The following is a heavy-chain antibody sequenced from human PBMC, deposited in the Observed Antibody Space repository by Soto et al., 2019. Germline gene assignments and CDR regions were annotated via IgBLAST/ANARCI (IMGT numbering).Heavy chain of an antibody. J-gene: IGHJ4*02. CDR2: ISPMFGAA. D-gene: IGHD3-10*01. CDR3: ARDAEVRAPAFVY. Sequence: QVQLVQSGAEMKKPGSSVKVSCQSSGGTFNTYAMNWVRQAPGQGPEWMGDISPMFGAANYAPKFQGRVTITADESTGTSYMQLSSLTSGDTGLYFCARDAEVRAPAFVYWGQGTLVAVSS. V-gene: IGHV1-69*19. CDR1: GGTFNTYA.